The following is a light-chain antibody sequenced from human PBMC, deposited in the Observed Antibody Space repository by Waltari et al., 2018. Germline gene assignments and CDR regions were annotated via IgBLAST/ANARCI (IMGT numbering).Light chain of an antibody. J-gene: IGLJ2*01. CDR2: SNN. CDR3: SSWGGSLAGVV. CDR1: NSHIGSNT. Sequence: QSVLTQPHSASGTPGQRVTISCSGSNSHIGSNTDNWYQQLPGTAPKLLIYSNNQRPSGVPDRFSGSKSGTSASLAISGLQSEDEAHYYCSSWGGSLAGVVFGGGTKLTVL. V-gene: IGLV1-44*01.